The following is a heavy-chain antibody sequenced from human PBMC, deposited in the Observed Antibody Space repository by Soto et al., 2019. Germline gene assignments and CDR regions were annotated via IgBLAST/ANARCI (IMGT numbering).Heavy chain of an antibody. CDR2: MNANSGNT. J-gene: IGHJ4*02. Sequence: GASVKVSCEASGYTFTSYAMHWVRQAPGQRLEWMGWMNANSGNTEYAQKFQGRVTMTGDTTTNTAYMELTSLTSADTAVYYCTRRAKIGKQLWLPFDSWAQGTLVTV. CDR3: TRRAKIGKQLWLPFDS. CDR1: GYTFTSYA. V-gene: IGHV1-3*01. D-gene: IGHD3-22*01.